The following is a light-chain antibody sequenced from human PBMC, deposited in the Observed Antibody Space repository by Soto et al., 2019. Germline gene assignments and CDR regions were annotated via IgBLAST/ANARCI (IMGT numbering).Light chain of an antibody. V-gene: IGKV3-15*01. CDR3: KKYNKWPTVWK. J-gene: IGKJ1*01. CDR1: QSVSSN. Sequence: EIFMTHSPSTLSVSPGERATLSCRASQSVSSNLAWYQQKPGQAPRLLIYGASTRATGIQARFSGSGSVTEFTLTLSSMKSADFAVYYCKKYNKWPTVWKFGQGKKVDIK. CDR2: GAS.